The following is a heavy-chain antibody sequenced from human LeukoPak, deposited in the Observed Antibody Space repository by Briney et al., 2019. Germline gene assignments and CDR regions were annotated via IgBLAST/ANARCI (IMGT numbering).Heavy chain of an antibody. CDR1: GFTFSSYE. J-gene: IGHJ3*02. Sequence: GGSLRLSCAASGFTFSSYEMNWVRQAPGKGLEWVSYISSSGSTMYYGDSVKGRFTISRDNAKNSLFLQMNSLKADDTAVYYCARGTRDAFDIWGQGTLATVSS. CDR3: ARGTRDAFDI. CDR2: ISSSGSTM. V-gene: IGHV3-48*03. D-gene: IGHD1-7*01.